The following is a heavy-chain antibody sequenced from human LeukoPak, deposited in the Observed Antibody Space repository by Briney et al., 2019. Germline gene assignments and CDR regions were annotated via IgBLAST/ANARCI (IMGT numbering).Heavy chain of an antibody. CDR2: IIPIFGTA. V-gene: IGHV1-69*05. CDR3: ARGDQFLYYYDSNPFDY. CDR1: GGTFSSYA. J-gene: IGHJ4*02. D-gene: IGHD3-22*01. Sequence: SVKVSCKASGGTFSSYAISWVRQAPGQGLDWMGRIIPIFGTANYAQKFQGRVTITTDESTSTAYMELSSLRSEDTAVYYCARGDQFLYYYDSNPFDYWGQGTLVTVSS.